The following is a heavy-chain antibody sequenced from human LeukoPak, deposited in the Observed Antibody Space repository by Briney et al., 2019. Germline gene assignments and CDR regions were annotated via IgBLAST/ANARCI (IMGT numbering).Heavy chain of an antibody. Sequence: GGSLRLSCAASRFTFSNYAMHWDRQAPGKGLEWVAVISNDGSNNYYADSVKGRFTISRDNSKNTLYLQMNSLRAEDTAVYYCAKGRGYCSGGSCYSDYWGQGTLVTVSS. V-gene: IGHV3-30-3*01. D-gene: IGHD2-15*01. CDR2: ISNDGSNN. CDR3: AKGRGYCSGGSCYSDY. CDR1: RFTFSNYA. J-gene: IGHJ4*02.